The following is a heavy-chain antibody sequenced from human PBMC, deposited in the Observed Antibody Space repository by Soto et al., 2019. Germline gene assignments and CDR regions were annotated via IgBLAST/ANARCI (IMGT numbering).Heavy chain of an antibody. CDR2: MESGGTT. D-gene: IGHD6-6*01. J-gene: IGHJ6*02. CDR1: GGSVTSSGSY. Sequence: KPSETLSLTCTVTGGSVTSSGSYWNWLRQQPGKGLEWIGNMESGGTTYYNPSLKGRVTISLDTSKTQFSLELTSVTAADTAVYFCAKDPGRTTSSGTYYSGMDVWGQGTTVTVSS. V-gene: IGHV4-31*03. CDR3: AKDPGRTTSSGTYYSGMDV.